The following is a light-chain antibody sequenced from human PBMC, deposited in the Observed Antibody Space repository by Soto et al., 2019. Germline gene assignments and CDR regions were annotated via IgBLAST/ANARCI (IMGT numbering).Light chain of an antibody. CDR3: CSYAGDYTFV. V-gene: IGLV2-11*01. CDR1: SSDVGGYNY. Sequence: QSALTQPRSVSGSPGQSVTLSCTGTSSDVGGYNYVTWYQQYPGKAPKVMIYDVKTRPSGVPDRFSGSKSGNMASLTISGLQAEDEADYYCCSYAGDYTFVFGTGTKVTVL. J-gene: IGLJ1*01. CDR2: DVK.